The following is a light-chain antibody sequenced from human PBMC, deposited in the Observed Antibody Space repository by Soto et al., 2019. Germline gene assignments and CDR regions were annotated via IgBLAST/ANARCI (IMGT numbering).Light chain of an antibody. J-gene: IGKJ5*01. CDR1: QSVSNS. Sequence: TVVPQSPTTLIFSSGEKDNPSCRASQSVSNSLAWYQQKPGQPPRLLIYDVSNRATGIPARFSGSGSGTDFTLTITSLEPEDFAVYFCHQRYNWPRVTFGQGTRLEIK. V-gene: IGKV3-11*01. CDR3: HQRYNWPRVT. CDR2: DVS.